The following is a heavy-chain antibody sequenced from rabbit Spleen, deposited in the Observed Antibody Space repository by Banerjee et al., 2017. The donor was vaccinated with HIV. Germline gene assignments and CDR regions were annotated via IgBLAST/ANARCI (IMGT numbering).Heavy chain of an antibody. CDR2: INTYTGKP. D-gene: IGHD2-1*01. CDR1: GFSFSDRDV. V-gene: IGHV1S47*01. CDR3: VRDQAGDADYGPYYLNL. Sequence: QEQLVESGGGLVKPEGSLTLACKASGFSFSDRDVMCWVRQAPGKGLQWIACINTYTGKPVYATWPKGRFTISRSTSLNTLYLQLSSLTAADTATYFCVRDQAGDADYGPYYLNLWGQGTLVTVS. J-gene: IGHJ4*01.